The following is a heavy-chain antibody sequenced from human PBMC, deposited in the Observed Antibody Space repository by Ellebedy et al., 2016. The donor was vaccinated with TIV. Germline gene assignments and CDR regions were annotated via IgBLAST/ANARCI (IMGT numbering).Heavy chain of an antibody. Sequence: GESLKISXAASGFTFSSYAMHWVRQAPGKGLEWVAVISYDGSNKYYADSVKGRFTISRDNSKNTLYLQMNSLRAEDTAVYYCARESFDLWGRGTLVTVSS. CDR3: ARESFDL. V-gene: IGHV3-30*04. CDR2: ISYDGSNK. J-gene: IGHJ2*01. CDR1: GFTFSSYA.